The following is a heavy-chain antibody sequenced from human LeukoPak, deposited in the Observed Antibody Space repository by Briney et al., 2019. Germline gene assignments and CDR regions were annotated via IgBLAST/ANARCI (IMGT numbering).Heavy chain of an antibody. Sequence: SETLSLNCTVSGGSISSGYWSWIRQPPGKGLEWIGYIYYSGSTNYNPSLKSRVTISVDTSKNQFSLKLSSVTAADTAVYYCARGYYDSSGLNLDYWGPGTLVTVSS. J-gene: IGHJ4*02. V-gene: IGHV4-59*01. D-gene: IGHD3-22*01. CDR2: IYYSGST. CDR3: ARGYYDSSGLNLDY. CDR1: GGSISSGY.